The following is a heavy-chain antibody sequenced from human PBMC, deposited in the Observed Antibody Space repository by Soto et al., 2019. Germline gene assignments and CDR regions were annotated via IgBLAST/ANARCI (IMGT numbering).Heavy chain of an antibody. CDR2: IYYSGST. D-gene: IGHD2-2*01. CDR3: ARARPMPHRIYYYYGMDV. Sequence: PSETLSLTCTVSGGSISSGDYYWSWIRQPPGKGLEWIGYIYYSGSTYYNPSLKSRVTISVDTSKNQFSLKLSSVTAADTAVYYCARARPMPHRIYYYYGMDVWGQGTTVTVSS. CDR1: GGSISSGDYY. J-gene: IGHJ6*02. V-gene: IGHV4-30-4*01.